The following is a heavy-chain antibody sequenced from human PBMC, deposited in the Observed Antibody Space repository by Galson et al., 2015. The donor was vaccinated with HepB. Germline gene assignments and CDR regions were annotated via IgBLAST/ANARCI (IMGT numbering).Heavy chain of an antibody. J-gene: IGHJ4*02. CDR3: AKGMFTFGGVIVPSDY. D-gene: IGHD3-16*02. Sequence: SLRLSCAASGYTFSSYGVHRVRQAPGKGLEWVSAISGSGDRTHYADSVKGRFTISRDNSKNTLYLQMNSLRAEDTAVYYCAKGMFTFGGVIVPSDYWGQGTLVTVSS. CDR1: GYTFSSYG. V-gene: IGHV3-23*01. CDR2: ISGSGDRT.